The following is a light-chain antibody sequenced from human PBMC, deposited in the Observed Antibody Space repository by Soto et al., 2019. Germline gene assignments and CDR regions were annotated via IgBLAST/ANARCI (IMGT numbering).Light chain of an antibody. CDR2: QVS. CDR1: QSLVYSDGNTY. V-gene: IGKV2-24*01. J-gene: IGKJ1*01. CDR3: IQFSRFPLS. Sequence: VLTQTPLSSPVTLGQPASISCRSSQSLVYSDGNTYLSWLQQRPGQPPRLLISQVSNRFSGVPDRFSGSGAGTDFTLTISRVEAEDVGVYSFIQFSRFPLSFSQGTQVEI.